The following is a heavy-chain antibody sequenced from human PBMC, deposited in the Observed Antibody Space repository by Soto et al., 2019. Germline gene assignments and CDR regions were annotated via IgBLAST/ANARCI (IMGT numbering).Heavy chain of an antibody. CDR2: ISYSGRT. J-gene: IGHJ4*02. CDR1: GCSISSYY. Sequence: QVQLQESGPGLVKPSETLSLTCTVSGCSISSYYWSWIRQSPGKGLEWIGYISYSGRTKYNPSLKSRVTISVDTSKNQFSLKLSAVTAADTAVYYCARGRGDTAMAWYYWGQGNLVTVSS. CDR3: ARGRGDTAMAWYY. V-gene: IGHV4-59*01. D-gene: IGHD5-18*01.